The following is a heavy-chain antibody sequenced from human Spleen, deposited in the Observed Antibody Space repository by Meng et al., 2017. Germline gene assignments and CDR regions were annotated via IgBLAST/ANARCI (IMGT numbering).Heavy chain of an antibody. CDR2: IYDSGSA. CDR1: GGSITSGGSS. Sequence: QLQLQESGSGLVKPSQTLSLTCAVSGGSITSGGSSWSWIRQPPGKGLDWIGYIYDSGSAYYNSSLKSRVSMSVDRSKNQFSLKLTSVTAADTAVYFCAREYCSSANCYYDYWGRGSLVTVSS. CDR3: AREYCSSANCYYDY. D-gene: IGHD2-2*01. J-gene: IGHJ4*02. V-gene: IGHV4-30-2*01.